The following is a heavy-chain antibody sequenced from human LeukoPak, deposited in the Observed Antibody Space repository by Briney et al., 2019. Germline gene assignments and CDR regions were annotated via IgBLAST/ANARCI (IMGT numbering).Heavy chain of an antibody. CDR3: AKEPTPTMVRRGYRYFDL. J-gene: IGHJ2*01. D-gene: IGHD3-10*01. CDR1: GFTFSTYA. Sequence: TGGSLRLSCAASGFTFSTYAMHWVRQAPGKGLEWVAVISYDGSNKYYADSVKGRFTISRDNSKNTLYLQMNSLRTEDTAVYYCAKEPTPTMVRRGYRYFDLWGRGTLVTVSS. CDR2: ISYDGSNK. V-gene: IGHV3-30*04.